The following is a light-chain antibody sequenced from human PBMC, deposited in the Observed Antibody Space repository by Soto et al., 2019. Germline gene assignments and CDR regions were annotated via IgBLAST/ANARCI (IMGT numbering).Light chain of an antibody. V-gene: IGKV3-15*01. CDR1: QGVTTN. CDR2: DVS. J-gene: IGKJ4*01. CDR3: QHDYNLLT. Sequence: EIVMTQSPASLSVSPGERVTLSCRAGQGVTTNFAWYQQKSSQSPRLLIYDVSTRATGVPARFSGTGSETDFTPTISGLQPEDFAVYYCQHDYNLLTFGGGTKVDIK.